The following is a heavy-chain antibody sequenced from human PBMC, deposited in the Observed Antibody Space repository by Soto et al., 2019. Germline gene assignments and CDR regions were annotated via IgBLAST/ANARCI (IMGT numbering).Heavy chain of an antibody. V-gene: IGHV4-31*03. J-gene: IGHJ4*02. D-gene: IGHD1-26*01. CDR2: ISYSGST. CDR3: AKTSGSYTLDY. Sequence: QVQLQESGPGLVKPSQTLSLTCSVSGASINRGVSYWTWNRQHPGKGLEWIGYISYSGSTYYNPSLKSRLTISADTSKNQFSLELISATAADTAVYYCAKTSGSYTLDYWGQGTLVTVSS. CDR1: GASINRGVSY.